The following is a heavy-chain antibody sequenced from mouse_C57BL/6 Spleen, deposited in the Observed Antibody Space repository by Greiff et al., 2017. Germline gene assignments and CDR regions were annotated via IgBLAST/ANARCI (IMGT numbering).Heavy chain of an antibody. Sequence: QVQLQQSGPGLVQPSPCLSITCTASGFSLTSYGVHWVRQSPGKGLEWLGGIWRGGSTDYNAAFISRLSISKDNSKSHVFFRMNSLQADDTAIYYCARSRLITHGDFDVWGTGTTVTFSS. CDR1: GFSLTSYG. D-gene: IGHD1-1*01. V-gene: IGHV2-2*01. J-gene: IGHJ1*03. CDR3: ARSRLITHGDFDV. CDR2: IWRGGST.